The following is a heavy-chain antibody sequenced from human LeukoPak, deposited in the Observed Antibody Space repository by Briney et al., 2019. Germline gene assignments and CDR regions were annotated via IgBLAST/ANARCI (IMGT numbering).Heavy chain of an antibody. CDR2: IIPIFGTA. CDR1: RGTFSSYA. V-gene: IGHV1-69*13. CDR3: ARAYGSGSYSLLHFDY. Sequence: FSVKVSDKPSRGTFSSYAIIWVRQAPGQGREWMGGIIPIFGTAYYAQKFQGTVTITADESTSTAYMELSRLRSEDTAVYYCARAYGSGSYSLLHFDYWGQGTLVTVSS. J-gene: IGHJ4*02. D-gene: IGHD3-10*01.